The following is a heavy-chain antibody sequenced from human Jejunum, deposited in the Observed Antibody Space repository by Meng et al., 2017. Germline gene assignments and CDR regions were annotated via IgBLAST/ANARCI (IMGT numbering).Heavy chain of an antibody. Sequence: GGSLRLSCAASGFTFSSYWMSWVRQAPGKGLEWVANIKGDGSETRYVDSVKGRFTISRDNAKNSLYLQMNSLRAEDAAVYYCLRDYAGYWGQGTLVTVSS. CDR2: IKGDGSET. CDR3: LRDYAGY. J-gene: IGHJ4*02. D-gene: IGHD3-16*01. CDR1: GFTFSSYW. V-gene: IGHV3-7*01.